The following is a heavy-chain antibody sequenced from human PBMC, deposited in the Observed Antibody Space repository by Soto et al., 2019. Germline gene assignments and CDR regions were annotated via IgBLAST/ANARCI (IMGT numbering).Heavy chain of an antibody. J-gene: IGHJ4*02. V-gene: IGHV2-5*02. CDR3: AHIVVAGLGYYFDY. CDR1: GFSLSSTRMA. D-gene: IGHD6-19*01. CDR2: IYWDDDK. Sequence: QITLKESGPTLVKPTQTLTLTCTFSGFSLSSTRMAVGWISQPPGKALEWLALIYWDDDKRYSPFLKSRLTINKDTSKTQVVLTMSYMDPVDTSRYYCAHIVVAGLGYYFDYWGQGTLVTVSS.